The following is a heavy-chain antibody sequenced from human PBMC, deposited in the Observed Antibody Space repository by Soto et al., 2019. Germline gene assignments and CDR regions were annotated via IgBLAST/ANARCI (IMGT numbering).Heavy chain of an antibody. J-gene: IGHJ4*02. CDR1: GYTFTGYY. V-gene: IGHV1-2*04. D-gene: IGHD4-17*01. CDR2: INPNSGGT. CDR3: ARGSMTTVTYVDY. Sequence: ASVKVSCKASGYTFTGYYMHWVRQAPGQGLEWMGWINPNSGGTNYAQKFQGWVTMTRDTSISTAYMELSRLRSDDTAVYYCARGSMTTVTYVDYWGQGTLVTVSS.